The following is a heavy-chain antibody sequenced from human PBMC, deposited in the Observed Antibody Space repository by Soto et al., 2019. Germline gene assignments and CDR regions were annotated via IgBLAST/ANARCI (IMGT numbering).Heavy chain of an antibody. D-gene: IGHD6-19*01. CDR2: IYYSGST. V-gene: IGHV4-59*01. CDR1: GGSISGYY. J-gene: IGHJ4*02. Sequence: ASETLSLTCTVSGGSISGYYWSWIRQPPGKGLEWIGYIYYSGSTNYNPSLKSRVTISVDTSKNQFSLKLSSVTAADTAVYYCAREGVAGVIGYWGQGTLVTVSS. CDR3: AREGVAGVIGY.